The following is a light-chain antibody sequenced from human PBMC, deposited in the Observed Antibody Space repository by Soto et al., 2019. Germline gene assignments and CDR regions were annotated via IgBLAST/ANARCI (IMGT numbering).Light chain of an antibody. CDR1: QSISNY. J-gene: IGKJ2*01. CDR2: AAS. V-gene: IGKV1-39*01. Sequence: DIPMTQSPSSLSASVGDRVPITCRASQSISNYLNWYQQKPGKAPKLLIYAASSLQSGVPSRFSGSGSGTDFTLTISSLQPEDFATYYCQQSYSTLMYTFGQGTKLEIK. CDR3: QQSYSTLMYT.